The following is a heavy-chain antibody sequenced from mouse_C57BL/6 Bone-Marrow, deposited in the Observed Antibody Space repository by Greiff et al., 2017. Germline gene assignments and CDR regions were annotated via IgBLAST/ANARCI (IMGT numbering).Heavy chain of an antibody. CDR1: GFTFSSYG. J-gene: IGHJ2*01. V-gene: IGHV5-6*02. CDR3: ARHPY. Sequence: MLVESGGDLVKPGGSLKLSCAASGFTFSSYGMSWVRQTPDKRLEWVATISSGGSYTYYPDSVKGRFTISRDNAKNTLYLQMSSLKSEDTAMYYCARHPYWGQGTTLTVSS. CDR2: ISSGGSYT.